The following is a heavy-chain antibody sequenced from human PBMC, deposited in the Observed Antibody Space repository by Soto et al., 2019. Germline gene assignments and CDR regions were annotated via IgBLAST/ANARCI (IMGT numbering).Heavy chain of an antibody. Sequence: GASVQVSCKAPGGTYTNHAINWVRQAPGQGLEWMGRIIPIFSTTNYAQKFQGRVTMTADESTITAYLELSSLKQDDTAVYYCAREVAADGTFREDVFDIWGQGTLVT. J-gene: IGHJ3*02. D-gene: IGHD6-13*01. CDR2: IIPIFSTT. CDR1: GGTYTNHA. CDR3: AREVAADGTFREDVFDI. V-gene: IGHV1-69*13.